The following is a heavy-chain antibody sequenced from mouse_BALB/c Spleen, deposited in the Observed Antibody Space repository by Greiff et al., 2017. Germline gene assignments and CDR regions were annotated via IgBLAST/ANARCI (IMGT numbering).Heavy chain of an antibody. CDR2: IWSGGST. Sequence: VQVVESGPGLVQPSQSLSITCTVSGFSLTSYGVHWVRQSPGKGLEWLGVIWSGGSTDYNAAFISRLSISKDNSKSQVFFKMNSLQANDTAIYYCARPSNWDEFAYWGQGTLVTVSA. J-gene: IGHJ3*01. CDR3: ARPSNWDEFAY. CDR1: GFSLTSYG. D-gene: IGHD4-1*01. V-gene: IGHV2-2*02.